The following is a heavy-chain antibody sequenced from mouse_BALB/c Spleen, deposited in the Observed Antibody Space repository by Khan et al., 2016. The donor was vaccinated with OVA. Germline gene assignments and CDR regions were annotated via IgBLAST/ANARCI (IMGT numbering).Heavy chain of an antibody. CDR2: IWTGGGT. Sequence: VQLKESGPGLVAPSQSLSIACTVSGFSLTSYDINWIRQPPGKGLEWIGYIWTGGGTNYNSDFMSRLSISKDKSKNQVFFKMSSLQTDDTAIYYCRRAGYNNWFDYWGQGTTVTVSA. J-gene: IGHJ3*01. CDR3: RRAGYNNWFDY. CDR1: GFSLTSYD. V-gene: IGHV2-9-2*01. D-gene: IGHD1-3*01.